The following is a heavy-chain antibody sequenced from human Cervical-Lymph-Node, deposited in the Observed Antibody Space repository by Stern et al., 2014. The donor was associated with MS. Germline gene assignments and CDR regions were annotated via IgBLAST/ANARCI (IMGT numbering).Heavy chain of an antibody. Sequence: VQLVESGAEVKKPGASVKVSCKASGYTFTSYGISWVRQAPGQGLEWMGWISAYNGNTNYAQKLQGRVTMTTDTSTSTAYMELRSLRSDDTAVYYCAIDARYYYDSSGYLIDFWGQGTLVTVSS. V-gene: IGHV1-18*01. CDR3: AIDARYYYDSSGYLIDF. CDR2: ISAYNGNT. J-gene: IGHJ4*02. D-gene: IGHD3-22*01. CDR1: GYTFTSYG.